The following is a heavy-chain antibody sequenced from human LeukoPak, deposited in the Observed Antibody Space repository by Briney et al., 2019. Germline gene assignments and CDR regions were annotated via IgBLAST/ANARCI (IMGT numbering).Heavy chain of an antibody. CDR1: GFTFSSYW. CDR2: IKQDGSEK. J-gene: IGHJ4*02. Sequence: GGSLRLSCAASGFTFSSYWMSWVRQAPGKGLEWVANIKQDGSEKYYVDSVKGRFTISRDNAKNSLYLQMNSLRAEDTAVYYCARGMDYDFWSGYYWRLQPFWFDYWGQGTLVTVSS. CDR3: ARGMDYDFWSGYYWRLQPFWFDY. V-gene: IGHV3-7*01. D-gene: IGHD3-3*01.